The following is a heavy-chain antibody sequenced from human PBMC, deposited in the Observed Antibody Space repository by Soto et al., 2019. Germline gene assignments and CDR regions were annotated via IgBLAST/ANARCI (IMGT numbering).Heavy chain of an antibody. CDR1: GYTFTTYY. J-gene: IGHJ4*02. CDR2: INPNGGST. CDR3: ARAGYCSGGTCFHGNCDY. V-gene: IGHV1-46*01. D-gene: IGHD2-15*01. Sequence: QVQLVQSGAEVKRPGASVKVSCKASGYTFTTYYMHWVRQAPGQGLEWLGIINPNGGSTTYAQKFQGRVTMTRDTSTSTGYLELSRLRSEDTAVYYCARAGYCSGGTCFHGNCDYWGQGTLVTVS.